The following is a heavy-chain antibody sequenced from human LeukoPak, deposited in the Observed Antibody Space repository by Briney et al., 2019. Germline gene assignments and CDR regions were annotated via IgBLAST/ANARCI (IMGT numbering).Heavy chain of an antibody. D-gene: IGHD1-26*01. CDR1: GFTFSSYS. Sequence: GGSLRLSCAASGFTFSSYSMNWVRQAPGKGLEWVSYISSSGSTIYYADSVKGRFTISRDNAKNSLYLQMNSLRAEDTAVYYCARGSRWDVKMGAQYYYYYYMDVWGKGTTVTVSS. CDR2: ISSSGSTI. J-gene: IGHJ6*03. V-gene: IGHV3-48*04. CDR3: ARGSRWDVKMGAQYYYYYYMDV.